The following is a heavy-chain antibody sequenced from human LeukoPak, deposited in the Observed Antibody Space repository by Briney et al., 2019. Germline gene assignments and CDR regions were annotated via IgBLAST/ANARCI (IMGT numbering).Heavy chain of an antibody. V-gene: IGHV1-69*06. CDR2: IMPVLDTG. D-gene: IGHD1-1*01. CDR1: GGSFRRYA. Sequence: RASVKVSCKASGGSFRRYAFAWVRQAPGQGLEWMGGIMPVLDTGSYAQGFQGRVTITADRSTSTAYMEPRSLRPEDTALYYCAARDNGNDLLSYHAMDVWGNGTTVTVSS. CDR3: AARDNGNDLLSYHAMDV. J-gene: IGHJ6*04.